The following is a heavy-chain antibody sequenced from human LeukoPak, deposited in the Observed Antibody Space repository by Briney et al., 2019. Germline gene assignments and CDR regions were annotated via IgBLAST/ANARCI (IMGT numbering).Heavy chain of an antibody. CDR2: VDPSDSYT. J-gene: IGHJ1*01. CDR1: GYSFTNFW. D-gene: IGHD6-13*01. CDR3: ARHRTAAGGENFQH. V-gene: IGHV5-10-1*01. Sequence: VESLVISCKCSGYSFTNFWISWVRQMPGKGLEWMGTVDPSDSYTNYSSSFQGHVTISADKSISTAYLQWSSLKASDTAMYYCARHRTAAGGENFQHWGQGTLVTVSS.